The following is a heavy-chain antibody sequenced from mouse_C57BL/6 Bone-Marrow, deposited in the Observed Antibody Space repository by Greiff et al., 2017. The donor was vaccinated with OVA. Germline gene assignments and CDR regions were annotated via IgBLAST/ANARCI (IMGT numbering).Heavy chain of an antibody. Sequence: QVKLQQPGAGLVKPGASVKLSCKASGYTFTSYWMPWVKQRPGQGLEWIGMIHPNSGSTNYNENFKSKATLTVDNSYSTPYMQLSSLTSEDSAVYYCAREGWFLDYWGQGTTLTVSS. D-gene: IGHD1-1*02. CDR3: AREGWFLDY. CDR1: GYTFTSYW. J-gene: IGHJ2*01. V-gene: IGHV1-64*01. CDR2: IHPNSGST.